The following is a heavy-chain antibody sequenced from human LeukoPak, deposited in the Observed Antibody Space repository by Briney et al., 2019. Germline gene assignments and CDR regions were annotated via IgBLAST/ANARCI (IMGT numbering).Heavy chain of an antibody. V-gene: IGHV3-23*01. CDR2: ISGSGGST. Sequence: PGGSLRLSCAASTFTFSKYAVSWVRQAPGKGLEWVSAISGSGGSTYYADSVKGRFTISRDNSKNTLYLQMNSLRAEDTAVYYCAKDHRGYSGYEYDYWGQGTLVTVSS. CDR3: AKDHRGYSGYEYDY. CDR1: TFTFSKYA. J-gene: IGHJ4*02. D-gene: IGHD5-12*01.